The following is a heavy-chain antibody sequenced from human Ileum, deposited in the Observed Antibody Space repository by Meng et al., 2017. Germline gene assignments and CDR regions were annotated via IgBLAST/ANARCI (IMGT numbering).Heavy chain of an antibody. V-gene: IGHV1-46*01. CDR1: GYTFTSYY. Sequence: ASVKVSCKASGYTFTSYYMHWVRQAPGQGLEWMGIINHRGGSTSYEQKFQVRVTMTRDTSTSTVYMELSSLRSEDTAVYYCARARIGYCSSTSCHRTAEYFQHWGHG. J-gene: IGHJ1*01. CDR2: INHRGGST. D-gene: IGHD2-2*01. CDR3: ARARIGYCSSTSCHRTAEYFQH.